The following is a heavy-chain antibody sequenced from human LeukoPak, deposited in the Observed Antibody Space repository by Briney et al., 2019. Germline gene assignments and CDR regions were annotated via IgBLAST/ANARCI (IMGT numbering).Heavy chain of an antibody. CDR1: GFTFDSYA. J-gene: IGHJ1*01. D-gene: IGHD2-15*01. Sequence: GGSLRLSCVGSGFTFDSYAMNWVRQAPGKGLEWVSVISGGGDSTYYADSMKGRFTISRDNSKNTLFLQMNSLTKEDTAVYYCAKDQFVVVLCAPNNWGQGTLVTVSS. CDR3: AKDQFVVVLCAPNN. V-gene: IGHV3-23*01. CDR2: ISGGGDST.